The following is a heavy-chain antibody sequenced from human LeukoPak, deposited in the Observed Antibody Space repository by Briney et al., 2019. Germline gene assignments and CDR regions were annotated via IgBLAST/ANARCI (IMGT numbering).Heavy chain of an antibody. CDR2: MSGSGGST. Sequence: GGSLRLSCAASGFTFSSYAMRWVRQAPGKGLEWVSGMSGSGGSTYYADSVKGRFTISRDNSKNTLYLKMTTLRAEDTAVYYCAKDREYSYVYDAFDIWGQGTLVTVSS. CDR1: GFTFSSYA. J-gene: IGHJ3*02. V-gene: IGHV3-23*01. CDR3: AKDREYSYVYDAFDI. D-gene: IGHD3-16*01.